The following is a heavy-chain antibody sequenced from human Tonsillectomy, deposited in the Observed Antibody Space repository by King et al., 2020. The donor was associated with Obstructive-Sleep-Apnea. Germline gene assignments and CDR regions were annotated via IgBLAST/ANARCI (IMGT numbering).Heavy chain of an antibody. CDR1: GFTFSSYA. CDR3: AKEGGVSTTGYYYYGLDV. CDR2: IIGSGDST. J-gene: IGHJ6*02. D-gene: IGHD1-1*01. V-gene: IGHV3-23*04. Sequence: VQLVESGGGLVQPGGSLRLSCAASGFTFSSYAMSWVRQAPGKGLEWVSGIIGSGDSTYYADSVKGRFTISRDNSKNTRYVQMNSLRAEDTAVYYCAKEGGVSTTGYYYYGLDVWGQGTTVTVSS.